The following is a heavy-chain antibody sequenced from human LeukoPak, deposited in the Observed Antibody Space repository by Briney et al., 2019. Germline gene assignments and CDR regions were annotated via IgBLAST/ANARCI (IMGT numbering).Heavy chain of an antibody. D-gene: IGHD2-2*01. CDR2: IYYSGST. J-gene: IGHJ5*02. V-gene: IGHV4-39*07. CDR3: ARTIVVVPASPVIDP. Sequence: PSETLSLTCTVSGGSISSSSYYWGWIRQPPGKGLEWIGNIYYSGSTYYNPSLKSRVTIPVDTSKNQFSLKLSSVTAADTAVYYCARTIVVVPASPVIDPWGQGTLVTVSS. CDR1: GGSISSSSYY.